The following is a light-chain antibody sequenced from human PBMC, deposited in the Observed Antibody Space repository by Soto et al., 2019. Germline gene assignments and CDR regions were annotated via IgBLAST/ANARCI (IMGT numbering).Light chain of an antibody. J-gene: IGKJ4*01. CDR1: QSVSSSY. CDR3: QQRSKLPRT. V-gene: IGKV3D-20*02. CDR2: GAS. Sequence: EIVLTQSPGTLSLSPGERAALSCRASQSVSSSYLAWYQQKPGQAPRLLIYGASSRATGIPDRFSASGSETDFTLTISSLEPDDFAVYFCQQRSKLPRTFGGGTKIEIK.